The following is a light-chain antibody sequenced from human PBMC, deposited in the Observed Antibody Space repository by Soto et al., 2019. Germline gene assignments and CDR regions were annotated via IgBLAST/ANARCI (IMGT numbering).Light chain of an antibody. CDR2: GAS. CDR3: QQYNNWPPWT. CDR1: QSVRNN. J-gene: IGKJ1*01. V-gene: IGKV3-15*01. Sequence: EIVMTQSPATLSVSPGERVTLSCRASQSVRNNLAWYQQRPGQGPRLLIYGASIRATGIPGRFSGCGSGTEFTLSINGLQSEAFAIYYCQQYNNWPPWTFGQGTKVEIK.